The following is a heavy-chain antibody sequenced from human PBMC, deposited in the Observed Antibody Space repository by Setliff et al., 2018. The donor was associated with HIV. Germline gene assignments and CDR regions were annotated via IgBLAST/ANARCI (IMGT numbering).Heavy chain of an antibody. D-gene: IGHD3-3*01. V-gene: IGHV3-21*01. CDR1: GFTFRNYK. CDR3: ARDNLYYNLYDGSPVYGMDV. Sequence: AGGSLRLSCAASGFTFRNYKFNWVRQAPGRGLEWVSSISIGSGAAIYYAESVQGRFTVSRDNSKNSLYLQMNGLRVEDTGVYYCARDNLYYNLYDGSPVYGMDVWGQGTTVTVSS. J-gene: IGHJ6*02. CDR2: ISIGSGAAI.